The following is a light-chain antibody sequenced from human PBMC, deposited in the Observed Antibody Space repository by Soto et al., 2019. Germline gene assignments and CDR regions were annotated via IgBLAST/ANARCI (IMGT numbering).Light chain of an antibody. CDR3: QQRGNWPIT. J-gene: IGKJ5*01. CDR2: DAS. CDR1: QNVHRY. Sequence: EIVLTQSPATLSLSPGERATLSCRTSQNVHRYLAWYQQKPGQAPRLLIYDASNRATGIPARFSGSGSGTDFTLTVSSLEPADFAVYYCQQRGNWPITFGQGTRLEIK. V-gene: IGKV3-11*01.